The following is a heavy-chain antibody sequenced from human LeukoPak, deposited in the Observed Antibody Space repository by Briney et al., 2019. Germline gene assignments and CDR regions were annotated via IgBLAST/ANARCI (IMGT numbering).Heavy chain of an antibody. J-gene: IGHJ5*02. Sequence: ASVKVSCKASGYTFTSYGVSWVRQAPGQGLEWMGWISGYNGNTNYAQKLQGRVTMTTDTSTSTAYMELRSLRPDDTAVYYCARVIEYSSSSRGNWFDPWGQGTLVTVSS. CDR3: ARVIEYSSSSRGNWFDP. D-gene: IGHD6-6*01. CDR1: GYTFTSYG. V-gene: IGHV1-18*01. CDR2: ISGYNGNT.